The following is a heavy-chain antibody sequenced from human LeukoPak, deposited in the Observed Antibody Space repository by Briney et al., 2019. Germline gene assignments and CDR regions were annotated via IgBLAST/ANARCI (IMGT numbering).Heavy chain of an antibody. J-gene: IGHJ6*03. CDR3: AKVMKGSERLTMVRGVIIKTAGLYYMDV. CDR1: GFTLSSYA. CDR2: ISASGGST. D-gene: IGHD3-10*01. Sequence: VGSLRLSCVASGFTLSSYAMSWVRQAPGKGLEWVSSISASGGSTNYADSVKGRFTISRDNSKNTVYLQMNSLRAEDTAVYYCAKVMKGSERLTMVRGVIIKTAGLYYMDVWGKGTTVTVSS. V-gene: IGHV3-23*01.